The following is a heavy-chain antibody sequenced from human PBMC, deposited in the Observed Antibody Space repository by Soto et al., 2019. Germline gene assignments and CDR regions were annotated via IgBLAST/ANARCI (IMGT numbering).Heavy chain of an antibody. CDR3: ARGEAGVVFDY. D-gene: IGHD2-8*02. Sequence: PSETLSLTCAVSGGSISSGGYSWSWIRQPPGKGLEWIGYIYHSGSTYYNPSLKSRVTISVDRSKNQFSLKLSSVTAADTAVYYCARGEAGVVFDYWGQGTLVTVSS. J-gene: IGHJ4*02. CDR1: GGSISSGGYS. V-gene: IGHV4-30-2*01. CDR2: IYHSGST.